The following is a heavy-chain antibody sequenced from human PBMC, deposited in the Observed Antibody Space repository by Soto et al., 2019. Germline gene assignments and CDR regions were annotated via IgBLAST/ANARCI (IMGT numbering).Heavy chain of an antibody. V-gene: IGHV1-18*01. CDR1: GYTFNTYA. J-gene: IGHJ4*01. CDR3: ARTVEYDSIPYYYADF. CDR2: ISGYNGNT. Sequence: ASVKVSCKASGYTFNTYAITWVRQAPGQGLEWMGWISGYNGNTNYAQTLQGRGTMTTDTSTSTAYLELRSLRSADTAVYYCARTVEYDSIPYYYADFWGQGTLVTVSS. D-gene: IGHD2-21*01.